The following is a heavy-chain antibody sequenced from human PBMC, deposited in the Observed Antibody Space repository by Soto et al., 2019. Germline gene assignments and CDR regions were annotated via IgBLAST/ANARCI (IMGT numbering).Heavy chain of an antibody. V-gene: IGHV4-4*02. CDR2: VYHSGTP. J-gene: IGHJ5*02. D-gene: IGHD2-21*01. CDR3: ARSAPRKGILVIPGSFDWFDP. CDR1: GVSITSGHW. Sequence: SETLSLTCTISGVSITSGHWWNWVRQPPGKGLEWIGEVYHSGTPNYNPSLESRVTISVDKSKNHFSLNLTSVTAADSAIYYCARSAPRKGILVIPGSFDWFDPWGQGILVTVSS.